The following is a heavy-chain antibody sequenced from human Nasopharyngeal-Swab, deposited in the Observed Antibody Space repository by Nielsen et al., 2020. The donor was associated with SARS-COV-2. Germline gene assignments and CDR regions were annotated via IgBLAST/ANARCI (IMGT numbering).Heavy chain of an antibody. J-gene: IGHJ4*02. CDR1: GGSVSSGSYY. D-gene: IGHD2/OR15-2a*01. CDR3: AGVLFTYFDY. CDR2: IYYSGST. Sequence: SETLSPTCTVSGGSVSSGSYYWSWIRQPPGKGLEWIGYIYYSGSTYYNPSLKSRVTISVDTSKNQFSLKLSSVTAADTAVYYCAGVLFTYFDYWGQGTLVTVSS. V-gene: IGHV4-31*03.